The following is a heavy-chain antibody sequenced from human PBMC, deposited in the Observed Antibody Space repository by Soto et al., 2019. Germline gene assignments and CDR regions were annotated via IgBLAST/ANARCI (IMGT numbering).Heavy chain of an antibody. CDR2: INAGNGNT. D-gene: IGHD5-12*01. J-gene: IGHJ4*02. CDR3: ARVSGYYLPDY. Sequence: QVKLVQSGAEEKKPGASVKVSCKASGYTFTNYAMHWVRQAPGQRLEWMGWINAGNGNTKYSQKFHGRVTITRDTSASTAYMELSSLRSEDTAVYYCARVSGYYLPDYWGQGTLVTVSS. CDR1: GYTFTNYA. V-gene: IGHV1-3*05.